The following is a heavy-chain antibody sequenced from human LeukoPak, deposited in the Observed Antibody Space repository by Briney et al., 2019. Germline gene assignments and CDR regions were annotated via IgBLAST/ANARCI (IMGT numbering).Heavy chain of an antibody. D-gene: IGHD2-2*01. J-gene: IGHJ5*02. CDR3: ARDDCTTTTRHGS. V-gene: IGHV3-30*03. CDR2: VSYDGRNQ. Sequence: PGRSLRLSCAASGFTFSSYGMHWVRVAPGKGLDWVAAVSYDGRNQYYADSVKGRFTISRDSSKNTVYLQMSSLRAEDTAVYYCARDDCTTTTRHGSWGQGTLVTVSS. CDR1: GFTFSSYG.